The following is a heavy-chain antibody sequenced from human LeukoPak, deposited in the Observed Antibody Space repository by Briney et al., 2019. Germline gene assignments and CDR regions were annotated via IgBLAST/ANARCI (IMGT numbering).Heavy chain of an antibody. V-gene: IGHV3-23*01. CDR1: GSTFSSYA. J-gene: IGHJ4*02. D-gene: IGHD1-7*01. CDR3: AKDLQERNYYATVLDY. CDR2: ISGSGGST. Sequence: GGSLRLSCAASGSTFSSYAMSWVRQAPGKGLEWVSAISGSGGSTYYADSVKGRFTISRDNSKNTLYLQMNSLRAEDTAVYYCAKDLQERNYYATVLDYWGQGTLVIVSS.